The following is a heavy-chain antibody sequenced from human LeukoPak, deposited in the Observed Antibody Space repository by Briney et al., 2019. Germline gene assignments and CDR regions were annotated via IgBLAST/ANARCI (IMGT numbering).Heavy chain of an antibody. Sequence: SETLSLTCAVYGGSFSGYYWSWIRQPPGKGLEWIGEINHSGSTNYNPSLKSRVTISVDTSKNQFSLKLSSVTAADTAVYYCARFNSSGWHMYYYYYYYVDVWGKGTTVTISS. J-gene: IGHJ6*03. D-gene: IGHD6-19*01. V-gene: IGHV4-34*01. CDR2: INHSGST. CDR3: ARFNSSGWHMYYYYYYYVDV. CDR1: GGSFSGYY.